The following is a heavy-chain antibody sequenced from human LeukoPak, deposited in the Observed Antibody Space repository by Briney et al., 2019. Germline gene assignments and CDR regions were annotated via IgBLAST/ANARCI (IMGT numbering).Heavy chain of an antibody. Sequence: GGSLRLSCAASGFTFSNFAMTWVRQAPGKGLEWVSSIVGSSSTYYADSLKGRFTISRDNSKNTLYLQMNSLRAEDTAVYFCAKKSSAWFGDDYWGQGTLVTVSS. CDR3: AKKSSAWFGDDY. V-gene: IGHV3-23*01. J-gene: IGHJ4*02. D-gene: IGHD6-19*01. CDR1: GFTFSNFA. CDR2: IVGSSST.